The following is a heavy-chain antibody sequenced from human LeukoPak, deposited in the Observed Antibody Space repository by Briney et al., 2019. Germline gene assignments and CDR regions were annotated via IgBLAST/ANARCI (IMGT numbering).Heavy chain of an antibody. CDR3: ARPYCSGGSCYSGLDY. J-gene: IGHJ4*02. V-gene: IGHV3-30*02. D-gene: IGHD2-15*01. CDR1: GFTFSSYG. CDR2: IQYDGTNK. Sequence: GGSLRLSCAASGFTFSSYGMHWVRQTPGKGLGWVTFIQYDGTNKYYADSVKGRFTISRDNSKNTLSLQMNSLRAEDTAVYYCARPYCSGGSCYSGLDYWGQGTLVTVSS.